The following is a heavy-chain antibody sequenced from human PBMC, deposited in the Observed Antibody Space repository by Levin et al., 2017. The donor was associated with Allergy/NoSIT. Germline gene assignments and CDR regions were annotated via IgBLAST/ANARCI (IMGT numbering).Heavy chain of an antibody. CDR2: IKQDGSEK. D-gene: IGHD3-22*01. V-gene: IGHV3-7*01. J-gene: IGHJ4*02. CDR3: ARVRGYYDSHRTFFDY. CDR1: GFTFSSYW. Sequence: GESLKISCAASGFTFSSYWMSWVRQAPGKGLEWVANIKQDGSEKYYVDSVKGRFTISRDNAKNSLYLQMNSLRAEDTAVYYCARVRGYYDSHRTFFDYWGQGTLVTVSS.